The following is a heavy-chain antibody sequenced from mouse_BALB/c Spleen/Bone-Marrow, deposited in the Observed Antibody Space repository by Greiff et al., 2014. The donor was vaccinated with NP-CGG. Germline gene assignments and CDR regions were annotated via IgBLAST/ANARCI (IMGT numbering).Heavy chain of an antibody. Sequence: EVKLVESGGGLVKPGGSLKLSCAASGFTFSDYYMYWVRQTPEKRLEWVATISDGGSYTYYPDSVKGRFTISRDNVKNNLYLQMSSLKSEDTATYYCARGPHDDDMDYWGQGTSVTVSS. V-gene: IGHV5-4*02. CDR1: GFTFSDYY. CDR2: ISDGGSYT. CDR3: ARGPHDDDMDY. D-gene: IGHD2-3*01. J-gene: IGHJ4*01.